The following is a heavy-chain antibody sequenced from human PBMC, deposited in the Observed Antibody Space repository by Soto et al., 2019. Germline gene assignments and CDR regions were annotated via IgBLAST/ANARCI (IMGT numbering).Heavy chain of an antibody. J-gene: IGHJ4*02. CDR3: ASPTSGYDHIFDY. CDR2: IYYSGST. Sequence: AETLSLTCTVSGGSIISSSYYFFCLRQPPGKGLEWIGTIYYSGSTYYNPSLRSRVSISVDTSKNQFSLKLSSVTAADTAVYYCASPTSGYDHIFDYWGQGILVTVSS. D-gene: IGHD3-22*01. CDR1: GGSIISSSYY. V-gene: IGHV4-39*01.